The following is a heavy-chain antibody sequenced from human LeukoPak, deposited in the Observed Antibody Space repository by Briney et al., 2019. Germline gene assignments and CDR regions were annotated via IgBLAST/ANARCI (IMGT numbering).Heavy chain of an antibody. CDR1: GFTFSSYG. D-gene: IGHD3-16*01. CDR3: ARDNDSRDPPHFDY. J-gene: IGHJ4*02. Sequence: GGSLRLSCAASGFTFSSYGMHWVRQAPGKGLEWVAVISYDGSNKYYADSVKGRFTISRDNSKNTLYLQMNSLRAEDTAVYYCARDNDSRDPPHFDYWGQGTLVTVSS. CDR2: ISYDGSNK. V-gene: IGHV3-30*03.